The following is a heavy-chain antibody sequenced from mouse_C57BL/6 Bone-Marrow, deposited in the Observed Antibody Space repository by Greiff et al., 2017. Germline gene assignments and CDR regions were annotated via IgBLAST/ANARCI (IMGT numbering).Heavy chain of an antibody. CDR1: GYTFTSYW. Sequence: QVQLQQPGAELVKPGASVKMSCKASGYTFTSYWITWVKQRPGQGLEWIGDIYPGSGSTNYNEKFKSKATLTVDTSSSTAYMQLSSLTSEDSAVYYGARGISYSDCVDYAMDYWGQGTSVTVAS. V-gene: IGHV1-55*01. J-gene: IGHJ4*01. CDR2: IYPGSGST. CDR3: ARGISYSDCVDYAMDY. D-gene: IGHD2-12*01.